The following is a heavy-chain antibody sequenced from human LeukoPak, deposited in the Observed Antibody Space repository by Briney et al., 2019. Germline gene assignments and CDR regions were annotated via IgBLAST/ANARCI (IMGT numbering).Heavy chain of an antibody. CDR2: ISSTSSAI. CDR1: GFTFSSYS. Sequence: PGGSLRLSCAASGFTFSSYSMNWVRQAPGKGLEWVSYISSTSSAIYYADSVKGRFTISRDNAKNSLYLQMNSLRAEDTAVYYCARGFDTGYWGQGTLVTVSS. V-gene: IGHV3-48*04. J-gene: IGHJ4*02. CDR3: ARGFDTGY.